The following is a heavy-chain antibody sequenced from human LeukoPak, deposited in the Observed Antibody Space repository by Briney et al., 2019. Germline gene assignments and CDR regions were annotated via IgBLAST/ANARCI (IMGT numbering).Heavy chain of an antibody. CDR3: TRDHCRGDNCPSFDY. CDR2: IGAYNGDT. Sequence: ASVKVSCKPSGYTFTSFGISWVRQAPGQGLEWMGWIGAYNGDTNYAQKFQGRVTMTTDTSTSTAYMDLRSLSSDDTAVYYCTRDHCRGDNCPSFDYWGQGTLVTVSS. CDR1: GYTFTSFG. J-gene: IGHJ4*02. V-gene: IGHV1-18*04. D-gene: IGHD2-15*01.